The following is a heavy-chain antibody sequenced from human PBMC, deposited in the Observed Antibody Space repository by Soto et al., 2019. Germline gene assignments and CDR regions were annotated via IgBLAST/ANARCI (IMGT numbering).Heavy chain of an antibody. J-gene: IGHJ5*02. CDR1: GGSISSYY. CDR2: IYTSGST. V-gene: IGHV4-4*07. CDR3: ARDHERSSSWYFRFDP. D-gene: IGHD6-13*01. Sequence: SETLSLICTVSGGSISSYYWSWIRQPAGKGLEWIGRIYTSGSTNYNPSLKSRVTMSVDTSKNQFSLKLSSVTAADTAVYYCARDHERSSSWYFRFDPWGQGTLVTVSS.